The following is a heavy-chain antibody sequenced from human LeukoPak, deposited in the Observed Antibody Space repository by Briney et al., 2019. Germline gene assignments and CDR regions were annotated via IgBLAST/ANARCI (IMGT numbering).Heavy chain of an antibody. CDR1: GYSFTSYW. Sequence: GESLKISCKGSGYSFTSYWIGWVRQMPGKGLEWMGIIYPGDSDTSYSPSFQGQVTISADKSISTAYLQWSSLKASDTAMYYCARGVEMATSLYDYWGQGTLVTVSS. CDR3: ARGVEMATSLYDY. CDR2: IYPGDSDT. V-gene: IGHV5-51*01. J-gene: IGHJ4*02. D-gene: IGHD5-24*01.